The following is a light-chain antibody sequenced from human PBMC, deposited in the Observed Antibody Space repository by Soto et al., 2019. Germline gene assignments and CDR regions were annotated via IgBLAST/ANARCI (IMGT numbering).Light chain of an antibody. V-gene: IGKV3-15*01. CDR2: AAS. CDR3: KQYNNWPRT. CDR1: LSLSRN. J-gene: IGKJ1*01. Sequence: EILMTQSPAALSVSPGESATLSCRASLSLSRNLAWYQQKPGQAPRLLIYAASTRATGIPARFSGSGSGTEFALTITSLQSEDFAVYYCKQYNNWPRTFGQGTKVDIK.